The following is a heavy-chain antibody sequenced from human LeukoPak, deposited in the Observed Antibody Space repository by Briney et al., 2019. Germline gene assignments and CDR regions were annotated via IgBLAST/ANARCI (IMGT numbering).Heavy chain of an antibody. CDR1: GHSISDYY. CDR3: VRRVRYFGQNDY. V-gene: IGHV4-59*08. D-gene: IGHD3-9*01. CDR2: LYYSGST. Sequence: SETLSLTCTVSGHSISDYYWSWIRQPPGKGLEWVAYLYYSGSTVYNPSLKSRVTISVDTSKKQISLKLSSVTAADSAVYYCVRRVRYFGQNDYWGQGTLVTVSS. J-gene: IGHJ4*02.